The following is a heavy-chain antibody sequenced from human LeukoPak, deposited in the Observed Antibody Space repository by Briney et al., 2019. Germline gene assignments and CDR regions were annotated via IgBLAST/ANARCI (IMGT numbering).Heavy chain of an antibody. D-gene: IGHD5-12*01. CDR2: INSDGSST. Sequence: GGSLRLSCAASGFTFSSYWMHWVRQAPGKGPVWVSRINSDGSSTSYADSVKGRFTISRDNAENTLYLQMNSLRAEDTAVYYCARDDPRVGLHWGQGTLVTVSS. V-gene: IGHV3-74*01. J-gene: IGHJ4*02. CDR3: ARDDPRVGLH. CDR1: GFTFSSYW.